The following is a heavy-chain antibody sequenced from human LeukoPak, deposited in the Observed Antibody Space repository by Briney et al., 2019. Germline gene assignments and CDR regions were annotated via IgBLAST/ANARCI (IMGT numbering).Heavy chain of an antibody. CDR2: ISSSGSTI. D-gene: IGHD6-19*01. CDR3: ARGTSDWRNAFDI. Sequence: GGSLRLSCAASGFTFSDYYMSWIRQAPGKGLEWVSYISSSGSTIYYADSVKGRFTISRDNAKNTLYLQMNSLRVEDTAVYYCARGTSDWRNAFDIWGQGTMVTVSS. CDR1: GFTFSDYY. J-gene: IGHJ3*02. V-gene: IGHV3-11*04.